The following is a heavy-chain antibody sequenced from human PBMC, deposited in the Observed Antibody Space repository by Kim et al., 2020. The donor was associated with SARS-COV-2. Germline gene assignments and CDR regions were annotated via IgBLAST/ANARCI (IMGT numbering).Heavy chain of an antibody. CDR2: IYTSGST. D-gene: IGHD3-10*01. CDR3: ARVVLPDAFDI. Sequence: SETLSLTCTVSGGSISSGSYYWSWIRQPAGKGLEWIGRIYTSGSTNYNPSLKSRATISVDTTKNQFSLKLSPVTAADTAVYYCARVVLPDAFDIWGQGTMVTVSS. V-gene: IGHV4-61*02. CDR1: GGSISSGSYY. J-gene: IGHJ3*02.